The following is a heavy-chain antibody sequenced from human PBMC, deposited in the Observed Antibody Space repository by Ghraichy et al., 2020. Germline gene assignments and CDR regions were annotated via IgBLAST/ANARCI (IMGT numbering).Heavy chain of an antibody. Sequence: ASVKVSCKASGYTFTGYYMHWVRQAPGQGLEWMGWINPNSGGTNYAQKFQGRVTMTRDTSISTAYMELSRLRSDDTTVYYCARVRKIVVVVAARDAFDIWGQGTMVTVSS. CDR2: INPNSGGT. J-gene: IGHJ3*02. CDR1: GYTFTGYY. D-gene: IGHD2-15*01. CDR3: ARVRKIVVVVAARDAFDI. V-gene: IGHV1-2*02.